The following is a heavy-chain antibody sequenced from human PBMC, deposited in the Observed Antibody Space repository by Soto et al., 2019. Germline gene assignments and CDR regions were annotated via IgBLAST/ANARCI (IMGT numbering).Heavy chain of an antibody. CDR2: INSDGRST. Sequence: EVQLVESGGGLFQPGGSLRLSCAASGFTLSNFWMHWVRQAPGKGLEWVSRINSDGRSTSYVDSVKGRFTISRDNANNPLYLEMNSLRAEDTAVYFCARGGRYRENYYFGMDVWGQGTTVNGSS. J-gene: IGHJ6*02. CDR3: ARGGRYRENYYFGMDV. D-gene: IGHD1-26*01. V-gene: IGHV3-74*01. CDR1: GFTLSNFW.